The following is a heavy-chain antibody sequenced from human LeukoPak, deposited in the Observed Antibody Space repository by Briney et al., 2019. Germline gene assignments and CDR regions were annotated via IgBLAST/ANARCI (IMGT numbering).Heavy chain of an antibody. CDR2: ISWNSGSI. Sequence: PGRSLRLSCAASGFTFDDYAMHWVRQAPGKGLEWVSGISWNSGSIGYADSVKGRFTISRDNSKNTLYLQMNSLRAEDTAVYYCAKDKWYWGQGTLVTVSS. CDR1: GFTFDDYA. CDR3: AKDKWY. D-gene: IGHD1-26*01. J-gene: IGHJ4*02. V-gene: IGHV3-9*01.